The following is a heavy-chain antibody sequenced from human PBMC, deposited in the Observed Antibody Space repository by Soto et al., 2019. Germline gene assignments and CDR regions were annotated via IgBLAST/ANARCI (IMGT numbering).Heavy chain of an antibody. Sequence: GGSLRLSCAASGFTFSSYSMNWVRQAPGKGLEWVSSISSSSSYIYYADSVKGRFTISRDNAKNSLYLQMNSLRAEDTAVYYCASIPADEYYYYYYGMDVWGQGTTVTVSS. CDR1: GFTFSSYS. D-gene: IGHD2-2*01. V-gene: IGHV3-21*01. CDR2: ISSSSSYI. CDR3: ASIPADEYYYYYYGMDV. J-gene: IGHJ6*02.